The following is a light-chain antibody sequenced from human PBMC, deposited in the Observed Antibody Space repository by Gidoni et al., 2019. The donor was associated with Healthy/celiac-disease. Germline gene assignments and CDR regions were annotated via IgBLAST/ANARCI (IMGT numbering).Light chain of an antibody. CDR2: AAS. CDR1: QSISSY. V-gene: IGKV1-39*01. CDR3: QQSYSTLTWT. Sequence: DIQMTQSPSSLSASVGDRVTITCRASQSISSYLNWYQQKPGKAPKLLIYAASSFQSGVPSRFSGRGSGTDFTLTIRSLQPEDFSTYYCQQSYSTLTWTFGQGTKVEIK. J-gene: IGKJ1*01.